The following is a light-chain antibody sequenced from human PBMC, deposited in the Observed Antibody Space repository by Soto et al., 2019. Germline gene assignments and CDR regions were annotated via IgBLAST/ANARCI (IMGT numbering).Light chain of an antibody. J-gene: IGKJ1*01. V-gene: IGKV1-9*01. CDR3: QHYNSYSEA. CDR1: QDISNY. CDR2: KAS. Sequence: DIQLTQSPSFLSASVGDRFTITCRAIQDISNYLAWYQQKPGKAPKLLIYKASTLKSGVPSRFSGSGSGTEFTLTISSLQPDDFATYYCQHYNSYSEAFGQGTKVDIK.